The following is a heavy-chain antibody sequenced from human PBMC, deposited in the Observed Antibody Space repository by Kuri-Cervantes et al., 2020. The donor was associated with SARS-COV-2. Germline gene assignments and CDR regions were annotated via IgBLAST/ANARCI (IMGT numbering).Heavy chain of an antibody. D-gene: IGHD3-22*01. Sequence: SGPTLVKPTQTLTLTCTFSGFSLSTSGVGVGWIRQPPGKALEWLALIYWDDDKRYSPSLKSRLTITKDTSKNQVVLTMTNMDPVDTATYYCAHSRSSFPYYDCWYFDLCGRGTLVTVSS. CDR3: AHSRSSFPYYDCWYFDL. CDR1: GFSLSTSGVG. J-gene: IGHJ2*01. CDR2: IYWDDDK. V-gene: IGHV2-5*02.